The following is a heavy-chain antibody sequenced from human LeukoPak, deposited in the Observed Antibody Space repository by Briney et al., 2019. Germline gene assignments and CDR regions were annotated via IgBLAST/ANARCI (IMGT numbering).Heavy chain of an antibody. D-gene: IGHD6-6*01. CDR1: GVTLSNYA. CDR3: ARGPNSNWSGLDF. V-gene: IGHV3-74*01. Sequence: GGSLRLSCVASGVTLSNYAMSWTRQAPGKGLVWVSRISPTGSTTSYADSVKGRFTVSRDNAKNTLYLQVNNLRAEDTAVYYCARGPNSNWSGLDFWGQGTLLTVSS. J-gene: IGHJ4*02. CDR2: ISPTGSTT.